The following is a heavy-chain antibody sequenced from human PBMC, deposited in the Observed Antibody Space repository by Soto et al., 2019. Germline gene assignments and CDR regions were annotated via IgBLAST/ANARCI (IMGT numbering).Heavy chain of an antibody. J-gene: IGHJ1*01. CDR2: ISAYNGDT. V-gene: IGHV1-18*01. Sequence: QVQLLQSGAEVKKPGASVKVSCKASGYSFTSYGISWVRQAPGQGLEWVGWISAYNGDTNYAQKLQDRLIMTTDTSTSTVYMELTSLRADDTALYYCAAYCSSTTCNSYFQHWGQGTLITVSS. CDR3: AAYCSSTTCNSYFQH. D-gene: IGHD2-2*01. CDR1: GYSFTSYG.